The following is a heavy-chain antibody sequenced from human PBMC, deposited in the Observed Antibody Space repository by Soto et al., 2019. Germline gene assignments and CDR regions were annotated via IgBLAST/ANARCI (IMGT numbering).Heavy chain of an antibody. CDR1: VGSINSGDYY. CDR2: IYYDGNS. CDR3: ARDRRWLPRGPNNWLDL. J-gene: IGHJ5*02. D-gene: IGHD5-12*01. Sequence: SETLSLTCTVSVGSINSGDYYWTWVRHPPGKGPEWIGYIYYDGNSQHNPSLKSRVTMSIDTSKNQFSLNLSSVTAADTAVYYCARDRRWLPRGPNNWLDLWGQGTQVTVSS. V-gene: IGHV4-30-4*01.